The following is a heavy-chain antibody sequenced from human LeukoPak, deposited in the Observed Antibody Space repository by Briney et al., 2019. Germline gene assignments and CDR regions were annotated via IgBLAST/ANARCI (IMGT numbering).Heavy chain of an antibody. Sequence: ASVKVSCKASGYTFTSYDINWVRQATGQGLEWMGWMNPNSGNTGYAQKFQGRVTMTRNTSISAAYMELSSLRSEDTAVYYCARVGVVAATTGWFDPWGQGTLVTVSS. J-gene: IGHJ5*02. CDR2: MNPNSGNT. CDR3: ARVGVVAATTGWFDP. CDR1: GYTFTSYD. V-gene: IGHV1-8*01. D-gene: IGHD2-15*01.